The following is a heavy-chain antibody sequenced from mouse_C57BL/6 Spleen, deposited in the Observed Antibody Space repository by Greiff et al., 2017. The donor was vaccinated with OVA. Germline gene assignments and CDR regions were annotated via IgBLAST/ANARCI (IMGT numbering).Heavy chain of an antibody. CDR3: ARGSSYDWYFDV. D-gene: IGHD1-1*01. V-gene: IGHV1-53*01. CDR2: INPSNGGT. CDR1: GYTFTSYW. Sequence: VQLQQPGTELVKPGASVKLSCKASGYTFTSYWMHWVKQRPGQGLEWIGNINPSNGGTNYNEKFKSKATLTVDKSSSTAYRQLSSLTSEDSAVYYCARGSSYDWYFDVWGTGTTVTVSS. J-gene: IGHJ1*03.